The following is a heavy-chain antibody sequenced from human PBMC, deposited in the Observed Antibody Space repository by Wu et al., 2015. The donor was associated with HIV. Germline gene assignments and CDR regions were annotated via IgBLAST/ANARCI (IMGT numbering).Heavy chain of an antibody. V-gene: IGHV1-2*02. CDR2: INPNSGGT. Sequence: AEVKKPGASVKVSCKASGYTFTGYYMHWVRQAPGQGLEWMGWINPNSGGTNYAQKFQGRVTMTRDTSISTAYMELSRLRSDDTAVYYCARDRKGPGLVGATDYWGQGTLVTVSS. CDR3: ARDRKGPGLVGATDY. CDR1: GYTFTGYY. J-gene: IGHJ4*02. D-gene: IGHD1-26*01.